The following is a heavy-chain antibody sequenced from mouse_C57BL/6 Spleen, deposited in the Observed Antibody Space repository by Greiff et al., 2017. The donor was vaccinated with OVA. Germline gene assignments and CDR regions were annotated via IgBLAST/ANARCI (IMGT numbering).Heavy chain of an antibody. Sequence: HVQLQPSGPELVKPGASVKLSCKASGYTFTSYDINWVKPRPGQGLEWIGWIYPRDGSTKYNEKFKGKATLTVDTSSSTAYMELHSRTSEDAAVYCCATNFYFDYWGQGTTLTVSS. V-gene: IGHV1-85*01. CDR2: IYPRDGST. CDR1: GYTFTSYD. J-gene: IGHJ2*01. CDR3: ATNFYFDY. D-gene: IGHD4-1*01.